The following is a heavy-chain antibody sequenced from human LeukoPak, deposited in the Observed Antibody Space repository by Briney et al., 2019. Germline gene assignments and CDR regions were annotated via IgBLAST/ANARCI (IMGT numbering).Heavy chain of an antibody. J-gene: IGHJ4*02. CDR2: ISSNGGST. D-gene: IGHD6-13*01. CDR1: GFTFSSYA. Sequence: GSLRLSCAASGFTFSSYAMHWVRQAPGKGLEYVSAISSNGGSTYYANSVKGRFTISRDNSKNTLYLQMGSLRAEDMAVYYCARDGGIAAADYWGQGTLVTVSS. V-gene: IGHV3-64*01. CDR3: ARDGGIAAADY.